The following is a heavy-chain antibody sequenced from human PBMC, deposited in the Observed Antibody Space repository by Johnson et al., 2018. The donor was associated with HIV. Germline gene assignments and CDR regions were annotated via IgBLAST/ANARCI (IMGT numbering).Heavy chain of an antibody. V-gene: IGHV3-7*05. Sequence: VQLVESGGGLVQPGDSLRLSCVASGFTFSSYWMNWVRQTPGKGLEWLANIKQDGSENYYVDSVKGRFTISRDNAKNSLYLQMNSLRAEDTALYYCARELTYYYGSGSYPSGLDAFDIWGQGTMVTVSA. CDR2: IKQDGSEN. J-gene: IGHJ3*02. CDR1: GFTFSSYW. D-gene: IGHD3-10*01. CDR3: ARELTYYYGSGSYPSGLDAFDI.